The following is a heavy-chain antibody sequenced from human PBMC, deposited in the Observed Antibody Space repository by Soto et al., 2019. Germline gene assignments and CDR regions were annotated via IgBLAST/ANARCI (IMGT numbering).Heavy chain of an antibody. CDR1: GFSLSTSGMC. Sequence: SGPTLVNPTQTLTLTCTFSGFSLSTSGMCVSWIRQPPGKALEWLALIDWDDDKYYSTSLKTRLTISKDTSKNQVVLTMTNMDPVDTATYYCARIRPHRYSYPLAGAFDISCPATMVSV. CDR3: ARIRPHRYSYPLAGAFDI. CDR2: IDWDDDK. D-gene: IGHD5-18*01. V-gene: IGHV2-70*01. J-gene: IGHJ3*02.